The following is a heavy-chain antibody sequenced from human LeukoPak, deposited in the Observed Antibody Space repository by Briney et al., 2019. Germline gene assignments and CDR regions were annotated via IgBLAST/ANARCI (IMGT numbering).Heavy chain of an antibody. J-gene: IGHJ5*02. Sequence: SGTLSLTCTVSGGSISSYYWSWIRQPAGKGLEWIGRIYTSGSTNYNASLKSRVSMSVDTSKNQFSLDLTSVTAADAAVYYCARERSSSGGHNWFDPWGQGTLVTVSS. CDR3: ARERSSSGGHNWFDP. CDR1: GGSISSYY. CDR2: IYTSGST. D-gene: IGHD4-23*01. V-gene: IGHV4-4*07.